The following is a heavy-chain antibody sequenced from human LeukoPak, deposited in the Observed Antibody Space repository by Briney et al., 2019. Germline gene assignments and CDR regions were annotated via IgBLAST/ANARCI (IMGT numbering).Heavy chain of an antibody. J-gene: IGHJ4*02. CDR2: IYNSGGT. CDR1: GVSINYYY. D-gene: IGHD7-27*01. V-gene: IGHV4-59*01. CDR3: ARETPGAGHFDY. Sequence: SETLSLTCTVSGVSINYYYWMWIRQPPGKGLEWIGYIYNSGGTHYNPSLKSRVTMLVDTSKNQFSLKLTAVTAADTAVYYCARETPGAGHFDYWGQGSLVTVSS.